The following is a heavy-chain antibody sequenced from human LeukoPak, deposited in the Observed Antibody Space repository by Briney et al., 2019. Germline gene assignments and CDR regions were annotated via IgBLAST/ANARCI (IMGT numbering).Heavy chain of an antibody. D-gene: IGHD6-19*01. J-gene: IGHJ3*02. CDR1: GLTFSSYA. Sequence: PGGSLRLSCAASGLTFSSYAMHWVRQAPGKGLEWVALISSDGSNKYYADSVKGRFTISRDNSKNTLYLQMNSLRTEDTAVYYCVKAFIAVAGHDAFDIWGQGTMVTVSS. CDR3: VKAFIAVAGHDAFDI. CDR2: ISSDGSNK. V-gene: IGHV3-30-3*01.